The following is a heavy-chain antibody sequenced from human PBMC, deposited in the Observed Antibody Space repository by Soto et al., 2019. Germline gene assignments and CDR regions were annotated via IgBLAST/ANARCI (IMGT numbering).Heavy chain of an antibody. D-gene: IGHD6-19*01. Sequence: GASVKVSCKASGYTFTGYYMHWVRQAPGQGLEWMGWINPNSGGTNYAQKFQGWVTMTRDTSISTAYMELSRLRSDDTAVYYCARSPPIAVAGYYYYYGMDVWGQGTTVTVSS. CDR3: ARSPPIAVAGYYYYYGMDV. V-gene: IGHV1-2*04. CDR1: GYTFTGYY. CDR2: INPNSGGT. J-gene: IGHJ6*02.